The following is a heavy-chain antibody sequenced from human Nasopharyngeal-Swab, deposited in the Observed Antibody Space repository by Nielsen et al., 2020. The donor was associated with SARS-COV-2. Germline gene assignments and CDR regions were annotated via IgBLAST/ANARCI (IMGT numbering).Heavy chain of an antibody. CDR3: AILQLWLRVDY. Sequence: ASVQVSCKVSGYTPTELSMHWVRQAPGKRLEWLGGFDPEDGETIYEQKFQGRVTMTEDTSTDTAYMELSSLRSEDTAVYYCAILQLWLRVDYWGQGTLVTVAS. J-gene: IGHJ4*02. CDR2: FDPEDGET. D-gene: IGHD5-18*01. V-gene: IGHV1-24*01. CDR1: GYTPTELS.